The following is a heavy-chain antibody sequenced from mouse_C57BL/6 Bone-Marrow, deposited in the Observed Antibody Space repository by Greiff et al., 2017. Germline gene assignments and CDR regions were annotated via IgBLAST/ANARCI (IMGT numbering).Heavy chain of an antibody. CDR1: GFSFNTYA. CDR2: IRSKSNNYAT. V-gene: IGHV10-1*01. CDR3: VRHYCYDYAMDY. Sequence: EVQVVESGGGLVQPKGSLKLSCAASGFSFNTYAMNWVRQAPGKGLEWVARIRSKSNNYATYYADSVKDRFTISRDDSESMLYLQMNNLKTEDTAMYYCVRHYCYDYAMDYWGQGTSVTVSS. J-gene: IGHJ4*01. D-gene: IGHD1-2*01.